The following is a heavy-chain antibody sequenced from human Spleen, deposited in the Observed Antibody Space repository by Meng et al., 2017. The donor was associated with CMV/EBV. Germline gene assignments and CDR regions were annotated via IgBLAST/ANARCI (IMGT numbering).Heavy chain of an antibody. CDR2: IYYSEST. Sequence: QVQLTGSGPRLVKPSQTLSFTRTVYSGSSTSWDYYRSCIRQPPGKGLEWIGYIYYSESTYYHPSLKSRVTISVDTSKNQFSLKLSSVTAADTDVYYCARDDYYGSGFWGQGTLVTVSS. CDR3: ARDDYYGSGF. V-gene: IGHV4-30-4*08. CDR1: SGSSTSWDYY. D-gene: IGHD3-10*01. J-gene: IGHJ4*02.